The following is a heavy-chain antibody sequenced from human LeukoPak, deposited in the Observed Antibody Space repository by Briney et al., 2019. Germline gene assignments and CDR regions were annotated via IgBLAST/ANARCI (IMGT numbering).Heavy chain of an antibody. D-gene: IGHD4-11*01. CDR3: AKDSGPGSLTTVYYYGMDV. Sequence: PGRSLRLSCAASGFTFSSYGMHWVRQAPGKGLEWVAVISYDGSNKYYADSVKGRFTISRDNSKNTLYQQMNSLRAEDTAVYYCAKDSGPGSLTTVYYYGMDVWGQGTTVTVSS. V-gene: IGHV3-30*18. CDR1: GFTFSSYG. J-gene: IGHJ6*02. CDR2: ISYDGSNK.